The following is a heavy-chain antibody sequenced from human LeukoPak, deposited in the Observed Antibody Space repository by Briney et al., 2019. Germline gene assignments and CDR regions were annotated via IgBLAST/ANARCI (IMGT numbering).Heavy chain of an antibody. CDR2: INYSGST. CDR3: ARNRRSYDSSGYQNYFAY. V-gene: IGHV4-39*01. CDR1: GGSITSGACY. D-gene: IGHD3-22*01. J-gene: IGHJ4*02. Sequence: SETLSLTCTVSGGSITSGACYWGWIRQPPGKGLEWIGSINYSGSTYSNPSLKSRVTISVDTSKNQFSLKLISVTAADTAVYYCARNRRSYDSSGYQNYFAYWGQGTLVIVSS.